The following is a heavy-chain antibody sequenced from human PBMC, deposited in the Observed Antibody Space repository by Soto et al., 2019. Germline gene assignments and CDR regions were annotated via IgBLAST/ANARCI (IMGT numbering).Heavy chain of an antibody. CDR1: GFTFSNYV. CDR2: ISYDGNNK. Sequence: GGALRLSCAAPGFTFSNYVMHWGRPAPGKGLEWVAVISYDGNNKYYADSVKGRFTISRDNSKNTLYLQMNSLRAEDTAVYYCAKAGALRGYSGYDGAINYWGQGTLVTVSS. D-gene: IGHD5-12*01. CDR3: AKAGALRGYSGYDGAINY. V-gene: IGHV3-30*18. J-gene: IGHJ4*02.